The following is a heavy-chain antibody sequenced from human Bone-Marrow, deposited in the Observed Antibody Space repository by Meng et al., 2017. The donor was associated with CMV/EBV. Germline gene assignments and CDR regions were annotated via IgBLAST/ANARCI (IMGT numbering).Heavy chain of an antibody. Sequence: GESLKISCAASGFSLSDRGMHWVRQAPGKGLEWVAVIWYDGSNKYYADSVKGRFTISRDNSKNTLFLQMNSLRAEDTAVYYCAKALPLGSGHYHYYYYTMDVWGQGTTVTVSS. V-gene: IGHV3-30*02. CDR1: GFSLSDRG. J-gene: IGHJ6*02. CDR2: IWYDGSNK. D-gene: IGHD3-3*01. CDR3: AKALPLGSGHYHYYYYTMDV.